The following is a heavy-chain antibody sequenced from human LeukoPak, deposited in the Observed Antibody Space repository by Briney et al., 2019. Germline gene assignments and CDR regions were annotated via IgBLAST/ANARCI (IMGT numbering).Heavy chain of an antibody. CDR3: AKDWTYDSSGYPPDAFDI. CDR1: GFTVSNNY. D-gene: IGHD3-22*01. Sequence: PGGSLRLSCAATGFTVSNNYMSWVRQAPGRGLEWVSVIYSGGSTDYADSVKGRFTISRDNSKNTLYLQMNNLRAEDTAVYYCAKDWTYDSSGYPPDAFDIWGQGTMVTVSS. V-gene: IGHV3-66*01. J-gene: IGHJ3*02. CDR2: IYSGGST.